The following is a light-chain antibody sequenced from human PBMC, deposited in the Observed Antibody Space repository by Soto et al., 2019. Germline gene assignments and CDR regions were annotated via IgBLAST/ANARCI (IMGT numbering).Light chain of an antibody. V-gene: IGKV3-15*01. CDR2: AAS. J-gene: IGKJ1*01. CDR3: QQYTNWPPWT. Sequence: EIVVTQSPATLSVSPGERATLSCRASQSVSSDLAWYQQKPGQAPRLLIYAASNRATGIPARFSGSGSGTEFTLTISSLQSEDFAVYYCQQYTNWPPWTFGQGTKVDVK. CDR1: QSVSSD.